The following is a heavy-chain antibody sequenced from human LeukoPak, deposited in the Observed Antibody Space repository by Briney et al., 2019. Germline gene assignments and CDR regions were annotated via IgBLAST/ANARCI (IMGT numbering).Heavy chain of an antibody. Sequence: ASVKASCKASGYTFTSYYMHWVRQAPGQGLEWMGIINPSGGSTSYAQKFQGRVTMTRDTSTSTVYMELSSLRSEDTAVYYCAIIAAAGTKDYWGQGTLVTVSS. J-gene: IGHJ4*02. CDR1: GYTFTSYY. D-gene: IGHD6-13*01. CDR3: AIIAAAGTKDY. CDR2: INPSGGST. V-gene: IGHV1-46*03.